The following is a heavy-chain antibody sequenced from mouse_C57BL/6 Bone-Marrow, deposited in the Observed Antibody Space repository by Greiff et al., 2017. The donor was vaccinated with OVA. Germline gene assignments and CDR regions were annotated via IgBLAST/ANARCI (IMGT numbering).Heavy chain of an antibody. CDR2: INYDGSST. D-gene: IGHD1-1*01. V-gene: IGHV5-16*01. CDR1: GFTFSDYY. J-gene: IGHJ2*01. CDR3: ARGDYYGSSLDY. Sequence: EVQLQQSEGGLVQPGSSMKLSCTASGFTFSDYYMAWVRQVPEKGLEWVANINYDGSSTYYLDSLKSRFIISRDNAKNILYLQMSSLKSEDTATYYCARGDYYGSSLDYWGQGTTLTVSS.